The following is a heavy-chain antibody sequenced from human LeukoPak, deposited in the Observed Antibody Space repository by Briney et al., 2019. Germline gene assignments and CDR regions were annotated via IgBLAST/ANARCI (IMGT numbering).Heavy chain of an antibody. CDR1: GFSFSTYS. D-gene: IGHD1-7*01. CDR3: AREKLPDDY. Sequence: GGSLRLSCAASGFSFSTYSMNWVRQAPGKGLEWVSSISAASNYIYYADSVKGRFTISRDNAKNSLYLQMNSLRAEDTAVYYCAREKLPDDYWGQGTLVTVSS. J-gene: IGHJ4*02. CDR2: ISAASNYI. V-gene: IGHV3-21*01.